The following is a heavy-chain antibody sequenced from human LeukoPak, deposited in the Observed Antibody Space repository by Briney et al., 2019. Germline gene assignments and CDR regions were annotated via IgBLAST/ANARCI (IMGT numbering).Heavy chain of an antibody. D-gene: IGHD3-22*01. CDR2: IYTSGST. CDR3: ARVGEDYYDSSGYYYYFDY. J-gene: IGHJ4*02. V-gene: IGHV4-61*02. CDR1: GGSISSGSYY. Sequence: SQTLSLTCTVSGGSISSGSYYWSWIRPPAGKGLEWIGRIYTSGSTNYNPSLKSRVTISVDTSKNQFSLKLSSVTAADTAVYYCARVGEDYYDSSGYYYYFDYWGQGTLVTVSS.